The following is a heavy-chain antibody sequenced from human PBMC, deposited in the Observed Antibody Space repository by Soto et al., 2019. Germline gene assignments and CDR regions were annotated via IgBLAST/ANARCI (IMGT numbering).Heavy chain of an antibody. Sequence: SETLSLTCTVSGGSISSGDYYWSWVRQHPGKGLEWIWYIYHSGSTYYNPSLKSRVTISVDTSKNQFSLKLSSVTAADTAVYYCASGYPGIAAAGNFDYWGQGTLVTVSS. J-gene: IGHJ4*02. CDR2: IYHSGST. CDR1: GGSISSGDYY. D-gene: IGHD6-13*01. V-gene: IGHV4-61*08. CDR3: ASGYPGIAAAGNFDY.